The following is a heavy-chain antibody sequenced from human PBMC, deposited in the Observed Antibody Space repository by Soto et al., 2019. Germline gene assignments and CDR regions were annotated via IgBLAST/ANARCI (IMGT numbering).Heavy chain of an antibody. D-gene: IGHD2-2*01. J-gene: IGHJ5*01. CDR1: GRPITGDY. CDR2: IYYAGST. Sequence: SETLSLTCTGSGRPITGDYWGWIRQPPGKGLEYVGHIYYAGSTRYNPSRTSRVTISLDKSREQFSLKVTSVTAADTAIYYCARGRHCTSTSCFGFPSIWFDSWGQGTLVTVSS. V-gene: IGHV4-59*01. CDR3: ARGRHCTSTSCFGFPSIWFDS.